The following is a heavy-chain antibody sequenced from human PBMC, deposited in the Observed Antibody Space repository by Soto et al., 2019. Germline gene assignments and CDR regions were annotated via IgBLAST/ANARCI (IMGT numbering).Heavy chain of an antibody. J-gene: IGHJ4*02. CDR2: ISGHNGNT. CDR3: ARLVYDTRLNYMYFDF. V-gene: IGHV1-18*01. CDR1: GYTFTRYG. D-gene: IGHD3-10*01. Sequence: ASVKVSCKASGYTFTRYGISWVRQAPGQGLEWMGWISGHNGNTNYAQKFQGRVTMTADTSTRTADMELSSLRSEDTAVYYCARLVYDTRLNYMYFDFWGPGNLV.